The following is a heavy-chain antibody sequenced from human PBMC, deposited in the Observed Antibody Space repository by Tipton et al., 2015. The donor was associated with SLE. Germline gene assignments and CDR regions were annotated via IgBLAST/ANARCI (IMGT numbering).Heavy chain of an antibody. CDR2: IIPILDIA. J-gene: IGHJ4*02. Sequence: QLVQSGAEVKKPGASVKVSCKASGYTFTSYGISWVRQAPGQGLEWMGRIIPILDIANYAQKFQGRVTITADKSTSTAYMELSSLRSEDTALYFCARESELGMGASYYFDFWGQGTLVTVSS. D-gene: IGHD7-27*01. CDR3: ARESELGMGASYYFDF. CDR1: GYTFTSYG. V-gene: IGHV1-69*09.